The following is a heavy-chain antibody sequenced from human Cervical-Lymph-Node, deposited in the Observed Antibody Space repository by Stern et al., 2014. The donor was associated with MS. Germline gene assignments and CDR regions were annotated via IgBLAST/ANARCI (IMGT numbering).Heavy chain of an antibody. CDR2: ISAYNGAT. D-gene: IGHD3-16*01. V-gene: IGHV1-18*01. CDR1: GYTFTNYG. J-gene: IGHJ4*02. CDR3: ARTYVRAFDY. Sequence: VQLVQSGSEVKKPGASVKVSCKASGYTFTNYGITWVRQAPGRGLEWMGWISAYNGATNYAQNLQGRVTMTTDTSMTTAYMELRSLRSDDTAVYYCARTYVRAFDYWGQGSLVTVSS.